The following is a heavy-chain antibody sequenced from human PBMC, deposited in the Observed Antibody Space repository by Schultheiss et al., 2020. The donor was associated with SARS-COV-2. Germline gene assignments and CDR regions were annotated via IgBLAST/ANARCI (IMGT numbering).Heavy chain of an antibody. D-gene: IGHD6-13*01. Sequence: GGSLRLSCAASGFTFSSYAMSWVRQAPGKGLEWVSAISGSGGSTYYADFVKGRFTISRDNSKNTLYLQMNSLRAEDTAAYYCAKVRLGAAAGFYFDYWGQGTLVTVSS. CDR1: GFTFSSYA. V-gene: IGHV3-23*01. CDR2: ISGSGGST. CDR3: AKVRLGAAAGFYFDY. J-gene: IGHJ4*02.